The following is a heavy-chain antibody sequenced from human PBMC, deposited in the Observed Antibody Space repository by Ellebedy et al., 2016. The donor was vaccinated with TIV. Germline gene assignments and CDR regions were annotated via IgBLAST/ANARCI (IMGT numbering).Heavy chain of an antibody. CDR1: GFTFSSHA. D-gene: IGHD1-26*01. V-gene: IGHV3-23*01. CDR2: MKGDGSSV. J-gene: IGHJ5*02. Sequence: GESLKISCAASGFTFSSHAMSWVRQAPGKGLVWVSRMKGDGSSVTYADSVKGRFTISRDNVKSTLYLQMDSLRVEDTAVYYCAKGGSYYVYDWLDPWGQGTLVTVSS. CDR3: AKGGSYYVYDWLDP.